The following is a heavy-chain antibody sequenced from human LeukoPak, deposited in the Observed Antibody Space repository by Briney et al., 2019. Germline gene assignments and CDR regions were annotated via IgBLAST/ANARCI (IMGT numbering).Heavy chain of an antibody. J-gene: IGHJ3*02. D-gene: IGHD6-13*01. CDR2: IWYDGSNK. Sequence: GRSLRLSCAASGFTFSSYGMHWVRQAPGKGLEWVAVIWYDGSNKYYADSVKGRFTISRDNSKNTLYLQMNSLRAEDTAVYYCARGSAAGTVDDAFDIWGQGTMVTVSS. CDR1: GFTFSSYG. V-gene: IGHV3-33*01. CDR3: ARGSAAGTVDDAFDI.